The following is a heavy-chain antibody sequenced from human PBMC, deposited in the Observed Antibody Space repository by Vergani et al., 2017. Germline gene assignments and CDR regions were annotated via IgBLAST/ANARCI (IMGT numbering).Heavy chain of an antibody. CDR2: TYYRSKWYN. D-gene: IGHD6-13*01. CDR1: GDSVSTNSAA. CDR3: ARSGYYFDY. Sequence: QVQLQQSGPGLVKPSQTLSLTCAISGDSVSTNSAAWNWIRQSPSRGLEWLGRTYYRSKWYNDYELSINSRITINPDTSKNQFSLQLTSVTPEDTAVYYCARSGYYFDYWGQGTLVTVSS. V-gene: IGHV6-1*01. J-gene: IGHJ4*02.